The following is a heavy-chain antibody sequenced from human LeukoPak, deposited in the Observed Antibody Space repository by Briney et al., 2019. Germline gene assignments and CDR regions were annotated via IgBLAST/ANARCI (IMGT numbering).Heavy chain of an antibody. CDR1: GFTFSSYP. CDR3: AKFVGATPISY. CDR2: ISGSGGST. J-gene: IGHJ4*02. V-gene: IGHV3-23*01. D-gene: IGHD1-26*01. Sequence: GGSLRLSCAASGFTFSSYPMSWVRQAPGKGLEWVSGISGSGGSTYYADSVKGRFTISRDNPNNTLYLQMNSLRAEDTAVYYCAKFVGATPISYWGQGTLVTVSS.